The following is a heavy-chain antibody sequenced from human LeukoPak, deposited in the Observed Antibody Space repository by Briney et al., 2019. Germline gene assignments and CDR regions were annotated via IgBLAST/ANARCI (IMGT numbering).Heavy chain of an antibody. V-gene: IGHV1-3*01. J-gene: IGHJ4*02. D-gene: IGHD5-12*01. Sequence: ASVTVSCTASGYTFTTYAMHWVRQAPGQRLEWMGWINAGNGNTKYSQKFQARVTITRDTSASTAYMELNSLRSEDTAVYYCARDPIGSKWPYYFDYWGQGTLVTVSS. CDR2: INAGNGNT. CDR1: GYTFTTYA. CDR3: ARDPIGSKWPYYFDY.